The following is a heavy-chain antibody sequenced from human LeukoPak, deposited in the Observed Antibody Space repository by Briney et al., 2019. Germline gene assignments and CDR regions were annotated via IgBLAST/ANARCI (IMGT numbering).Heavy chain of an antibody. CDR1: GYTFTGYY. J-gene: IGHJ4*02. CDR2: INPNSSVT. V-gene: IGHV1-2*02. D-gene: IGHD4-23*01. Sequence: ASVKASCKTSGYTFTGYYMHWVRQAPGQGLEWMGWINPNSSVTNYAQRFQGRVTMTRDTSISAAYVELRWLTSDDTAVYYCARERGGNSPFDSWGQGTLVTVSS. CDR3: ARERGGNSPFDS.